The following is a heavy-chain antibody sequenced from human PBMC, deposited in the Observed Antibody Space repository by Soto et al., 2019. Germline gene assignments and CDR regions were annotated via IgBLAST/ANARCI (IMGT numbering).Heavy chain of an antibody. CDR1: AYTFTSYG. V-gene: IGHV1-18*01. J-gene: IGHJ5*02. Sequence: QVQLVQSGAEMKNPGASVKVSCKASAYTFTSYGISWVRQAPRQGLEWMGWISGFNDDTNHAQKLQGRVTMTKDTSTSTAYMELRSLKSDDTAVYYCARSGSYYPARNWFGPWGQGTLVTVSS. D-gene: IGHD3-10*01. CDR3: ARSGSYYPARNWFGP. CDR2: ISGFNDDT.